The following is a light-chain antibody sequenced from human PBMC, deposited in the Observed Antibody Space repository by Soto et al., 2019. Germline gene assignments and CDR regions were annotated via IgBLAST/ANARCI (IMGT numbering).Light chain of an antibody. V-gene: IGLV2-23*02. Sequence: QSALTQPASVSGSPGQSITISCAGTGSDVGAYNLVSWYQQHPGKAPKLIICDVNTRPSGISNRFSGSKSGDTASLTSSGLQAEDEADYFCCSYARTVADVFGTGTKLTVL. CDR3: CSYARTVADV. J-gene: IGLJ1*01. CDR2: DVN. CDR1: GSDVGAYNL.